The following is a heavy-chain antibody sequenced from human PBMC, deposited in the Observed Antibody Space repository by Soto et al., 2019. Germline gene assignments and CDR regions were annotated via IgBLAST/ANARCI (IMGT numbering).Heavy chain of an antibody. CDR2: IIPIFGTA. J-gene: IGHJ6*02. CDR3: AAGIAMAGKGGNYYYGMDV. Sequence: QVQLVQSGAEVKKPGSSVKVSCKASGGTFSSYAISWVRQAPGQGLEWMGGIIPIFGTANYAQKFQGRVTITADKSTSTAYMELSSLRSEDTAVYYCAAGIAMAGKGGNYYYGMDVWGQGTTVTVSS. V-gene: IGHV1-69*06. CDR1: GGTFSSYA. D-gene: IGHD6-19*01.